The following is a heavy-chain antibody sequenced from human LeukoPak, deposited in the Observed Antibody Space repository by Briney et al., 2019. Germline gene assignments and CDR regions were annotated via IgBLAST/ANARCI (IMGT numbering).Heavy chain of an antibody. CDR3: AKGGAQGDCRAGTCYGDY. CDR1: GFIFSTHE. V-gene: IGHV3-48*03. D-gene: IGHD2-15*01. J-gene: IGHJ4*02. Sequence: GGSLRLSCVGSGFIFSTHEMNWVRQPPGKGLEWLSFISRESSEIHYAASVEGRFTISRDNAKNTLYSQMTSLRDEDTAVYYWAKGGAQGDCRAGTCYGDYRGQGTLVT. CDR2: ISRESSEI.